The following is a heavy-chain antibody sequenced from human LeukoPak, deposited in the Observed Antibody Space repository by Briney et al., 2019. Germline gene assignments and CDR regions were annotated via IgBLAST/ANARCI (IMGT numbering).Heavy chain of an antibody. CDR2: IIPIFGTA. Sequence: SVKVSCKASGGIFSSYAISWVRQAPGQGLEWMGGIIPIFGTANYAQKFQGRVTITADESTSTAYMELGSLRSEDTAVYYCARDRAGSAWYTTFDYWGQGTLVTVSS. V-gene: IGHV1-69*13. J-gene: IGHJ4*02. CDR1: GGIFSSYA. D-gene: IGHD6-19*01. CDR3: ARDRAGSAWYTTFDY.